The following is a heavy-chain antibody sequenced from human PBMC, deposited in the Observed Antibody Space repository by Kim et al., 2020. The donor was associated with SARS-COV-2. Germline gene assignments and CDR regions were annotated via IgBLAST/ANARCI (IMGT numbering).Heavy chain of an antibody. CDR3: ARDPRDIVVVPAAMWWWFDP. J-gene: IGHJ5*02. CDR1: GYSFTSYW. V-gene: IGHV5-10-1*01. CDR2: IDPSDSYT. Sequence: GESLKISCKGSGYSFTSYWISWVRQMPGKGLEWMGRIDPSDSYTNYSPSFQGHVTISADKSISTAYLQWSSLKASDTAMYYCARDPRDIVVVPAAMWWWFDPWGQGTLVTVSS. D-gene: IGHD2-2*01.